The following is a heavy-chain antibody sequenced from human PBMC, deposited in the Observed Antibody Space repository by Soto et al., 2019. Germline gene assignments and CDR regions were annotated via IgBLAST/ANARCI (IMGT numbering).Heavy chain of an antibody. D-gene: IGHD6-19*01. V-gene: IGHV6-1*01. J-gene: IGHJ4*02. CDR2: TYYRSNWRH. Sequence: PSQTLSLTCAISGDSVSSNTAAWNWIRSSPSRGLEWLGRTYYRSNWRHDYAVSVRSRTTVNPDTSKNHFSLQLKSVTPDDTAVDYCARGVAGSGFDLWGQETLVTSPQ. CDR3: ARGVAGSGFDL. CDR1: GDSVSSNTAA.